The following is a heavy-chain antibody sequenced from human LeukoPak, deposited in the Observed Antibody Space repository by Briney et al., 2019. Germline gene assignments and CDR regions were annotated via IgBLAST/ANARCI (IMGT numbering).Heavy chain of an antibody. V-gene: IGHV3-30*01. CDR2: ISYDGSNK. CDR1: GFTFSSYA. CDR3: ARRDYER. D-gene: IGHD4-17*01. J-gene: IGHJ4*02. Sequence: GGSLRLSCAASGFTFSSYAMHWVRQAPGEGLEWVAVISYDGSNKYYADSVKGRFTISRDNSKNTLYLQMNSLRAEDTAVYYCARRDYERWGQGTLVTVSS.